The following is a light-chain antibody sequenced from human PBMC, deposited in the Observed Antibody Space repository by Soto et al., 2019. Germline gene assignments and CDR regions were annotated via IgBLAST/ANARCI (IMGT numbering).Light chain of an antibody. CDR3: SSYAGSSTSVI. CDR1: SSDVGSYNL. V-gene: IGLV2-23*01. CDR2: DGY. J-gene: IGLJ2*01. Sequence: HSALTQPASVSGSPGQSITISCTGTSSDVGSYNLVSWYQQQPGKAPKLMIYDGYKRPSGVSNRFSGSKSGNTASLTISGLQAEDEADYYCSSYAGSSTSVIFGGGTRLTVL.